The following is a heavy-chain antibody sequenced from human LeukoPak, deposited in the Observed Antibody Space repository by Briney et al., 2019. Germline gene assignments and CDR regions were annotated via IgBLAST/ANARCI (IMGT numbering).Heavy chain of an antibody. D-gene: IGHD2-15*01. V-gene: IGHV4-4*02. J-gene: IGHJ4*02. CDR2: MDYSGNT. CDR3: ARLSLHCSGGSCYRGAFDS. CDR1: GGSISSSNW. Sequence: PSGTLSLTCAVSGGSISSSNWWSWVRQPPGTGLEWIGIMDYSGNTYLSPSLRSRVTISADTSKNQFSLRLTSVTAADTAVYYCARLSLHCSGGSCYRGAFDSWGQGTLVTVSS.